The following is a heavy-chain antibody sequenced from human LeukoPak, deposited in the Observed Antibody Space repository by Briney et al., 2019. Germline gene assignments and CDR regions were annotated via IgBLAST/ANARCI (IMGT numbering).Heavy chain of an antibody. Sequence: GESLKISCKGSGYSFNNYWIGWVRQMPGKGLEWMGIIYPGDSDTRYSPSFQGQVTISADKSINTAYLQWSSLKASDTAMYCAIFDFLFGEINNNWFDPWGQGTLVTVSS. J-gene: IGHJ5*02. D-gene: IGHD3-16*01. CDR2: IYPGDSDT. V-gene: IGHV5-51*01. CDR3: AIFDFLFGEINNNWFDP. CDR1: GYSFNNYW.